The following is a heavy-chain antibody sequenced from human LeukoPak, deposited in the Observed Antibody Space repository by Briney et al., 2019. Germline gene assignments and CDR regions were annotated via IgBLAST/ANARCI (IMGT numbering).Heavy chain of an antibody. Sequence: SETLSLTCTVSGGSISSYYWSWIRQPPGKGLEWIGYIYYSGSTNYNPSLKSRVTISVDTSKNQFSLKLSSVTAADTAVYYCASFSTGYVYWGQGTLVTVSS. J-gene: IGHJ4*02. CDR1: GGSISSYY. CDR3: ASFSTGYVY. CDR2: IYYSGST. V-gene: IGHV4-59*08. D-gene: IGHD3-9*01.